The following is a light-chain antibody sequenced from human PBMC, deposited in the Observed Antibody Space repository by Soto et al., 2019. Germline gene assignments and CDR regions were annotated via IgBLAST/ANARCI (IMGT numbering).Light chain of an antibody. CDR2: GAS. V-gene: IGKV3-20*01. CDR3: QQYDSSRQT. J-gene: IGKJ1*01. Sequence: EIVVTQSPGNLSLSPGERATLSCRASQSVTSSYLAWYQQKPGQAPRLLIYGASSRATGIPDRFTGSGSGTDFTLTISRLEPGDFAVYYCQQYDSSRQTFGQGTKVDIK. CDR1: QSVTSSY.